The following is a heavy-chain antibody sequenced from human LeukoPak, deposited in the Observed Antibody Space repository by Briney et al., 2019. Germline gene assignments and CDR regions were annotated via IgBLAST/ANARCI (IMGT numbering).Heavy chain of an antibody. J-gene: IGHJ4*02. CDR1: GFTFSSYG. CDR2: ISYDGSNK. CDR3: ARDLMVRGVMGLGY. D-gene: IGHD3-10*01. V-gene: IGHV3-30*03. Sequence: PGRSLRLSCAASGFTFSSYGMHWVRQAPGKGLEWVAVISYDGSNKYYADSVKGRFTISRDNSKNTLYLQMNSLRAEDTAVYYCARDLMVRGVMGLGYWGQGTLVTVSS.